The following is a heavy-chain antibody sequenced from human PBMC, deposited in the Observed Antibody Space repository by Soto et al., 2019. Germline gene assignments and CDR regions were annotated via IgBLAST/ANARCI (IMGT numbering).Heavy chain of an antibody. CDR3: AKTREGHDFWSGQITHGYFDY. CDR2: INAGNGNT. J-gene: IGHJ4*02. V-gene: IGHV1-3*01. Sequence: ASVKVSCKASGYTFTSYAMHWVRQAPGQRLEWMGWINAGNGNTKYSQKFQGRVTITRDTSASTAYMELSSLRAEDTAVYYCAKTREGHDFWSGQITHGYFDYWGQGIQVTVSS. CDR1: GYTFTSYA. D-gene: IGHD3-3*01.